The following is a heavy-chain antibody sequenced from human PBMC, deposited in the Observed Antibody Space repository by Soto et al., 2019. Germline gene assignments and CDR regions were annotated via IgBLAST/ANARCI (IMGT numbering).Heavy chain of an antibody. J-gene: IGHJ5*02. CDR2: ISGSGGST. CDR1: GFTFSSYA. Sequence: GGSLRLSCAASGFTFSSYAMSWVRQAPGKGLEWVSAISGSGGSTYYADSVKGRFTISRDNSKNTLYLQMNSLRAEDTAVYYCAKSGICSGGSCYNSGSWWFDPWGQGTLVTVSS. V-gene: IGHV3-23*01. CDR3: AKSGICSGGSCYNSGSWWFDP. D-gene: IGHD2-15*01.